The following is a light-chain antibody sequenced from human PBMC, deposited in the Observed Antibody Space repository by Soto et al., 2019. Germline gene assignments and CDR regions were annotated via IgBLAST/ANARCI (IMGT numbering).Light chain of an antibody. CDR2: DSS. Sequence: DIQLTQSPSFLSASVDDSVTISCRASYDISSSLAWYQQEPGKPPKLLIYDSSTLKTGVPSRFTGSGSGRKFTLTISGLQFGDFATYFCQQLSHYPYTFGQGTKLEI. J-gene: IGKJ2*01. CDR1: YDISSS. CDR3: QQLSHYPYT. V-gene: IGKV1-9*01.